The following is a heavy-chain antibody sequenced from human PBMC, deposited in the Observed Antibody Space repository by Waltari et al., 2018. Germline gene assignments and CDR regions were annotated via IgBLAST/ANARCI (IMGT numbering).Heavy chain of an antibody. D-gene: IGHD5-12*01. Sequence: QLQLQESGPGLGKPSETLSLTCIVSGGSITSNRHYWAWIRQPPGQGLEWIGTMSYNGATYRSPSLKSRVTVSRATSKNHLSLTLGSVTAADTAVYYCATYIGASIGTAAFDVWGQGTMVTVSS. CDR1: GGSITSNRHY. CDR3: ATYIGASIGTAAFDV. V-gene: IGHV4-39*02. CDR2: MSYNGAT. J-gene: IGHJ3*01.